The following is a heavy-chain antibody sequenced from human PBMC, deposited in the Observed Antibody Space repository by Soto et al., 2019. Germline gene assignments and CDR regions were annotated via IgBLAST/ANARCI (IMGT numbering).Heavy chain of an antibody. J-gene: IGHJ4*02. V-gene: IGHV4-30-4*01. Sequence: QVQLQESGPGLVKPSQTLSLTCTVSGGSISSGDSYWSWIRQPPGKGLEWIGYIYYSRSTYYNPSLNCRITISVDTSKNQFSLKLSHVTAADTAVYSCARYCSGGSCYPFDYWGQGTLVTVSS. CDR3: ARYCSGGSCYPFDY. CDR1: GGSISSGDSY. D-gene: IGHD2-15*01. CDR2: IYYSRST.